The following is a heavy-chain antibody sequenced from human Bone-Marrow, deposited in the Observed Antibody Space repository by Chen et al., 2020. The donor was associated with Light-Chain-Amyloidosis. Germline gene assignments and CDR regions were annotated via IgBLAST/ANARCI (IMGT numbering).Heavy chain of an antibody. CDR3: AKAIVSPGLGRQKRGYHFDS. CDR1: VFIFSNLP. CDR2: ISGSGNSI. D-gene: IGHD1-26*01. V-gene: IGHV3-23*01. Sequence: DVQLLESGVGLVQPGGSPTPPGAASVFIFSNLPLIGVRQALGKGLGWVSGISGSGNSIFYADSVKGRFTISRDNSKDTLSLQMNSLRDDDMAIYYCAKAIVSPGLGRQKRGYHFDSWGQGTLVTVSS. J-gene: IGHJ4*02.